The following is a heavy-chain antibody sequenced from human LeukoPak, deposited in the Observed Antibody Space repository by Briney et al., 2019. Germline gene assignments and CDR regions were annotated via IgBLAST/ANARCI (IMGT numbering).Heavy chain of an antibody. D-gene: IGHD3-10*01. CDR2: ISSSGSTI. CDR3: ARDRSGELLYYYYGMDV. J-gene: IGHJ6*02. CDR1: GFTFSDYY. Sequence: GGSLRLSCAASGFTFSDYYMSWIRQAPGKGLEWVSYISSSGSTIYYADSVKGRFTISRDNAKNSLYLQMNSLRAEDTAVYYCARDRSGELLYYYYGMDVWGRGTTVTVSS. V-gene: IGHV3-11*01.